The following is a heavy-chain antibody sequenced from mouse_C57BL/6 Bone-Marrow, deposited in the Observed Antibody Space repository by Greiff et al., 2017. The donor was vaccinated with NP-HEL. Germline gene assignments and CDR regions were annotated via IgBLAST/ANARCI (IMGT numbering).Heavy chain of an antibody. Sequence: DVKLVESGGGLVKPGGSLKLSCAASGFTFSDYGMHWVRQAPEKGLEWVAYISSGSSTIYYADTVKGRFTISRDNAKNTLFLQMTSLRSEDTAMYYCARRRYWYFDVWGTGTTVTVSS. CDR2: ISSGSSTI. V-gene: IGHV5-17*01. J-gene: IGHJ1*03. CDR3: ARRRYWYFDV. CDR1: GFTFSDYG.